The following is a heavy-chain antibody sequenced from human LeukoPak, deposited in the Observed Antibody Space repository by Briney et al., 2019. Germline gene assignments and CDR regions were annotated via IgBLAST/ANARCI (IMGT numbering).Heavy chain of an antibody. J-gene: IGHJ4*02. CDR2: IIPIFGTA. Sequence: ASVKVSCKASGGTFSSYAISWVRQAPGQGLEWMGGIIPIFGTANYAQKFQGRLTITTDESTSTAYMELSSLRSEDTAVYYCARERADQDYYGSGTFDYWGQGTLVTVSS. CDR1: GGTFSSYA. CDR3: ARERADQDYYGSGTFDY. D-gene: IGHD3-10*01. V-gene: IGHV1-69*05.